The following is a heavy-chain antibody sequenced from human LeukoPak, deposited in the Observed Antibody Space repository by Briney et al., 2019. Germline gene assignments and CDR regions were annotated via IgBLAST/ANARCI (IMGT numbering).Heavy chain of an antibody. V-gene: IGHV4-59*12. CDR1: GGSISSYY. CDR2: IYYSGST. J-gene: IGHJ4*02. CDR3: ARGPQGDYVWGSYRRSFDY. Sequence: SETLSLTCTVSGGSISSYYWSWIRQPPGKGLEWIGYIYYSGSTNYNPPLKSRVTISVDTSKNQFSLKLSSVTAADTAVYYCARGPQGDYVWGSYRRSFDYWGQGTLVTVSS. D-gene: IGHD3-16*02.